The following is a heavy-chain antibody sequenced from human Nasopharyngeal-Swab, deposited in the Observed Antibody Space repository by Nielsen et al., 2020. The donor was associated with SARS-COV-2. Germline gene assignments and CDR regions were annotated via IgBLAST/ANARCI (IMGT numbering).Heavy chain of an antibody. D-gene: IGHD6-19*01. CDR1: GYTFPSYD. Sequence: SVTVSCKASGYTFPSYDINWLRQATGQGLEWMGWMNPNSGNTGYAQKFQGRVTMTRNTSISTAYMELSSLRSEDTAVYYCARASSGWSGAFDIWGQGTMVTVSS. J-gene: IGHJ3*02. CDR3: ARASSGWSGAFDI. V-gene: IGHV1-8*01. CDR2: MNPNSGNT.